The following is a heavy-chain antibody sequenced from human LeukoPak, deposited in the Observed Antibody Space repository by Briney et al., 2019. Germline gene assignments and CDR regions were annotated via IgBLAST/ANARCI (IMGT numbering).Heavy chain of an antibody. CDR3: ASPGEGYCSGGSCYDAFDI. D-gene: IGHD2-15*01. J-gene: IGHJ3*02. CDR1: GFTFSSYW. CDR2: INSDGSST. Sequence: EGSLRLSCAASGFTFSSYWMHWVRQAPGKGLVWVSRINSDGSSTRYADSVKGRFTISRDNAKNTLYLQMNSLRAEDTAVNYCASPGEGYCSGGSCYDAFDIWGQGTMVTVSS. V-gene: IGHV3-74*01.